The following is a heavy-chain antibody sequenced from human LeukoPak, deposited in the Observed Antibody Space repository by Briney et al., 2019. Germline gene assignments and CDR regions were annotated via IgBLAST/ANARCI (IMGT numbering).Heavy chain of an antibody. CDR3: ARDLEGDYGGWFDP. CDR2: ISSSSANI. D-gene: IGHD4-23*01. J-gene: IGHJ5*02. CDR1: GFTFSSYS. Sequence: PGGSLTLSCAASGFTFSSYSMSWVRQAPGKGLEWFSYISSSSANITYADSVKGRFTISRDNAESSPYLQMNSRRDEDTAVYFCARDLEGDYGGWFDPWGQGTLVTVSS. V-gene: IGHV3-48*02.